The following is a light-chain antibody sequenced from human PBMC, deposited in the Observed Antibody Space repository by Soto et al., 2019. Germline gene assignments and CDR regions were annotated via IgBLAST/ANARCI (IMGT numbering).Light chain of an antibody. V-gene: IGLV1-40*01. J-gene: IGLJ2*01. CDR3: QSHDISLRGSHMV. Sequence: QSVLTQPPSVSGAPGQRVTISCSGSSSNIGAGYDVHWYQQLPGTAPKLLIYNDNSRPSGVSVRFSASKAGSSAALAIAGLEAEDEADYDCQSHDISLRGSHMVFGGGTALTVL. CDR1: SSNIGAGYD. CDR2: NDN.